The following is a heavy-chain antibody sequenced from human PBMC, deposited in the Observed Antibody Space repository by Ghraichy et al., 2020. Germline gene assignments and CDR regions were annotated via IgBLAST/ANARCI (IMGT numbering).Heavy chain of an antibody. Sequence: GESLNISCAASGFTFSDYAMHWVRQAPGKGLEWVAVISYNGGNKYFADSVKGRFTISRDNSKDTLYLQMNSLRAEDTAVYYCVRDRLSYNWNAGVGSWGQGTLVAVSS. V-gene: IGHV3-30-3*01. D-gene: IGHD1-20*01. J-gene: IGHJ4*02. CDR2: ISYNGGNK. CDR1: GFTFSDYA. CDR3: VRDRLSYNWNAGVGS.